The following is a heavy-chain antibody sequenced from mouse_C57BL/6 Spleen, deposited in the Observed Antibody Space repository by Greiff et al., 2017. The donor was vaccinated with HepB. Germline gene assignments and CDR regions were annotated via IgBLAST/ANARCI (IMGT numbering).Heavy chain of an antibody. Sequence: VQLQQSGAELVRPGASVKLSCKASGYTFTDYYINWVKQRPGQGLEWIARIYPGSGNTYYNEKFKCKATLTAEKSSSTAYMQLSSLTSEDSAVYFCARKDDGYYNAMDYWGQGTSVTVSS. V-gene: IGHV1-76*01. CDR2: IYPGSGNT. J-gene: IGHJ4*01. D-gene: IGHD2-3*01. CDR3: ARKDDGYYNAMDY. CDR1: GYTFTDYY.